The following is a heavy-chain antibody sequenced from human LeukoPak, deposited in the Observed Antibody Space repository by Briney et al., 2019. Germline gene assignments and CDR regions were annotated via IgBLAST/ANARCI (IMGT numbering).Heavy chain of an antibody. D-gene: IGHD2-2*01. Sequence: GASVKVSCKASGGTFSSYAISWVRQAPGQGLEWMGWISAYNGNTNYAQKLQGRVTMTTDTSTSTAYMELRSLRSDDTAVYYCARVGYCSSTSCPFYYYYGMDVWGQGTTVTVSS. J-gene: IGHJ6*02. V-gene: IGHV1-18*01. CDR1: GGTFSSYA. CDR2: ISAYNGNT. CDR3: ARVGYCSSTSCPFYYYYGMDV.